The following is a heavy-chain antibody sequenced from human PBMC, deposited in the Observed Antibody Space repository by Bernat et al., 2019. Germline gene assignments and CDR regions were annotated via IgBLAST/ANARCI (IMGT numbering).Heavy chain of an antibody. CDR3: ARTNGGLLAFAFDY. D-gene: IGHD3-10*01. J-gene: IGHJ4*02. Sequence: QVTLRESGPALVKPTQTLTLTCTFSGLSLSTSGMCVSWIRQPPGKALEWLARIDWDDDKYYSTSLKTRLTISKDTSKHQVGLTMTNMDPVDTATYDCARTNGGLLAFAFDYWGQGTLVTVSS. CDR2: IDWDDDK. V-gene: IGHV2-70*15. CDR1: GLSLSTSGMC.